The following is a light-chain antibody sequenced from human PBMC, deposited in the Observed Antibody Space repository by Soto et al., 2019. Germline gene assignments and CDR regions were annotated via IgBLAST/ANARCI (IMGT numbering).Light chain of an antibody. CDR2: AAS. CDR3: QQTYSSPRT. J-gene: IGKJ1*01. Sequence: DIQMTQSPSSLSASVADRVTITCRASQSIRRSLNWYQQKPGQAPNLLIYAASSLQTGVPSMFTGSGSGTDLTLTISNLQPEDFAVYYCQQTYSSPRTFGQGTKVDIK. CDR1: QSIRRS. V-gene: IGKV1-39*01.